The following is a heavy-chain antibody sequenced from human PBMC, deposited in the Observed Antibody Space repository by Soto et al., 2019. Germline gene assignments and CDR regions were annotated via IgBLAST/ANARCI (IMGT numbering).Heavy chain of an antibody. D-gene: IGHD1-26*01. V-gene: IGHV3-30*14. CDR1: GFTFSSYA. Sequence: GSLRLSCAASGFTFSSYAMHWVRQAPGKGLEWVAVISYDGSNKYYADSVKGRFTISRDNSKNTLYLQMNSLGAEDTAVYYCARDFVVGGPTINYYYGMDVWGQGTTVTVSS. CDR2: ISYDGSNK. J-gene: IGHJ6*02. CDR3: ARDFVVGGPTINYYYGMDV.